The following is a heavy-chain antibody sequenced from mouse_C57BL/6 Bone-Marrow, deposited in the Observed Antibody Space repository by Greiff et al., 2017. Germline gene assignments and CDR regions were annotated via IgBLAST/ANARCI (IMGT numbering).Heavy chain of an antibody. J-gene: IGHJ1*03. D-gene: IGHD2-3*01. CDR3: TVYDGSTGDV. CDR2: IDPETGGT. Sequence: QVQLQQSGAELVRPGASVTLSCKASGYTFTDYEMHWVKQTPVHGLEWIGAIDPETGGTAYNQKFKGKAILTADKSSSTAYMELRSLTSEDTAVYYCTVYDGSTGDVWGTGTTVTVSA. V-gene: IGHV1-15*01. CDR1: GYTFTDYE.